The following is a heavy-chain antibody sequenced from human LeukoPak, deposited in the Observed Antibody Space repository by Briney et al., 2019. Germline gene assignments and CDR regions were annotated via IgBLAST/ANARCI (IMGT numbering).Heavy chain of an antibody. CDR2: IYYSGST. J-gene: IGHJ2*01. CDR3: ASLRDWPRYFDL. CDR1: GGSISSSGYY. V-gene: IGHV4-39*01. Sequence: SETPSLTCTVSGGSISSSGYYWAWIRQPPGKELEWIGTIYYSGSTYYSTSLKSRIIMSRDTSKNQFSLNLSSVTAADTAVYYCASLRDWPRYFDLWGRGTLVTVSS. D-gene: IGHD3/OR15-3a*01.